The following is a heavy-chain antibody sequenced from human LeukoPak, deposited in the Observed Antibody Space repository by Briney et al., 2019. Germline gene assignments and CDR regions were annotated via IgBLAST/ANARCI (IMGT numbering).Heavy chain of an antibody. CDR2: IRSKAYGGTT. Sequence: GGSLRLSCTASGFTFGDYAMSWVRQAPGKGLEWVGFIRSKAYGGTTEYAASVKGRFTISRGDSKSIAYLQMNSLKTEDTAVYYCTRTRIFTDYWGQGTLVTVSS. CDR3: TRTRIFTDY. J-gene: IGHJ4*02. V-gene: IGHV3-49*04. CDR1: GFTFGDYA. D-gene: IGHD2-15*01.